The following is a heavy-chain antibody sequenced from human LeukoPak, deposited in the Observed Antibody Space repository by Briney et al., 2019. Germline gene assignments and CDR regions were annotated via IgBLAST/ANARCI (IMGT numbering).Heavy chain of an antibody. CDR1: GYTFTSYY. D-gene: IGHD3-10*01. J-gene: IGHJ4*02. CDR3: ASTRYGSGSYDY. CDR2: INPSGGST. Sequence: RASAKVSCKASGYTFTSYYMHWVRQAPGQGLEWMGIINPSGGSTSYAQKFQGRVTMTRDTSTSTVYMELSSLRSEDTAVYYCASTRYGSGSYDYWGQGTLVTVSS. V-gene: IGHV1-46*01.